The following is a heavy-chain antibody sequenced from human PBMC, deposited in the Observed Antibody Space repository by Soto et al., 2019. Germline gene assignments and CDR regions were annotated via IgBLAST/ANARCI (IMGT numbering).Heavy chain of an antibody. Sequence: ASVKVSCKASAYTFTGYYIHWVRQAPGQGLEWMGWINADNGSTKYSQKFQGRVTMTRDTSASTAYMEMRSLRSDDTAVYYCARDVGSGSYYNQYNWFDPWGQGTLVTVSS. J-gene: IGHJ5*02. CDR1: AYTFTGYY. CDR3: ARDVGSGSYYNQYNWFDP. D-gene: IGHD3-10*01. CDR2: INADNGST. V-gene: IGHV1-2*02.